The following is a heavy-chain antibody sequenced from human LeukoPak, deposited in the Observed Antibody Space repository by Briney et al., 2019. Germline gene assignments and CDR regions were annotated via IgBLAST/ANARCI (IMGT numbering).Heavy chain of an antibody. V-gene: IGHV3-53*01. J-gene: IGHJ4*02. CDR3: AIVGATTFGTGHELDY. Sequence: GGSLTLSCAASGFTHSSNYMRWLPQAPGKGLEWVSVIYSGGSTYYADSEKGRFTISRDNSKNTLYLQMNSLRAQDTAVYFCAIVGATTFGTGHELDYWGQGSLVTVSS. CDR1: GFTHSSNY. CDR2: IYSGGST. D-gene: IGHD1-26*01.